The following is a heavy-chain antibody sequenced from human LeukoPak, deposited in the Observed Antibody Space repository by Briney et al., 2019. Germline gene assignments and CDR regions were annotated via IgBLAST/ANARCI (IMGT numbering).Heavy chain of an antibody. D-gene: IGHD6-19*01. CDR1: GFTFSWSW. CDR3: VRGGGSGNPFAS. V-gene: IGHV3-7*01. J-gene: IGHJ4*02. CDR2: INPDGSET. Sequence: GGSLRLSCATSGFTFSWSWMSWVRQAPGKGLEWVANINPDGSETNYMDSVKGRFTIARDNAMNSLYPQMNGLSAEDTSLYYCVRGGGSGNPFASWGQGALVTVSS.